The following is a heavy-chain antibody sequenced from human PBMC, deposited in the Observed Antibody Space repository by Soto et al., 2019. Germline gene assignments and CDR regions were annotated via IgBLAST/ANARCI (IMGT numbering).Heavy chain of an antibody. V-gene: IGHV1-69*02. CDR1: GGTFSSYT. CDR2: IIPILGIA. J-gene: IGHJ4*02. CDR3: ARIPLDRGYSGYDSVPLTY. D-gene: IGHD5-12*01. Sequence: ASVKVSCKASGGTFSSYTISWVRQAPGQGLEWMGRIIPILGIANYAQKFQGRVTITADKSTSTAYMELSSLRSEDTAVYYCARIPLDRGYSGYDSVPLTYWGQGTLVTVSS.